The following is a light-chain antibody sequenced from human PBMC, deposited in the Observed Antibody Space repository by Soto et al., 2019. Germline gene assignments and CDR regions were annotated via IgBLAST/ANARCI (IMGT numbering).Light chain of an antibody. CDR2: GAS. CDR1: QSVSSN. CDR3: QQYNNWPLT. V-gene: IGKV3-15*01. Sequence: EIVMTQSPATLSVSPGERATLSCRASQSVSSNLAWYQQKPGQVPRLVIYGASSRATGIPARFSGSGSGTEFTLTISSLQSEDFAVYYCQQYNNWPLTFGGGTKVEIK. J-gene: IGKJ4*01.